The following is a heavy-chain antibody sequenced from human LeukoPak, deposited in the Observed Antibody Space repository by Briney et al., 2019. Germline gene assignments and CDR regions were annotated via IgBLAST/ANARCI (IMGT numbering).Heavy chain of an antibody. D-gene: IGHD2-2*01. CDR1: GGTFSSYA. J-gene: IGHJ6*02. CDR3: ARDYGLYCSSTSCHIRHYYYYGMDV. Sequence: ASVKVSCKASGGTFSSYAISWVRQAPGQGLEWMGGIIPIFGTANYAQKFQGRVTITADESTSTAYMELSSLRSEDTAVYYCARDYGLYCSSTSCHIRHYYYYGMDVWGQGTTVTVSS. V-gene: IGHV1-69*01. CDR2: IIPIFGTA.